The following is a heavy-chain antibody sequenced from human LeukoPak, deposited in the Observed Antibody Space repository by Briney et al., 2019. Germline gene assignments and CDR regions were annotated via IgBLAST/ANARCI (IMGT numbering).Heavy chain of an antibody. J-gene: IGHJ4*02. CDR1: GFTFSDAW. D-gene: IGHD4-17*01. V-gene: IGHV3-15*01. CDR3: TGTVTTRRDY. Sequence: PGGSLRLSCAASGFTFSDAWMNWVRQAPGKGLEWVGRIKSEAAGGTTDYAAPVKGRFTISRDDSKNTLYLQMNSLKTEDTAVYYCTGTVTTRRDYWGQGTLVTVSS. CDR2: IKSEAAGGTT.